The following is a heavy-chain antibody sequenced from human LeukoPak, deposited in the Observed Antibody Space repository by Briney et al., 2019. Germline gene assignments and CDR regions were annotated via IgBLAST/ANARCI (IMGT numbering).Heavy chain of an antibody. V-gene: IGHV1-8*03. J-gene: IGHJ4*02. Sequence: ASVKVSCKASGYTFNSYDINWVRQATGQGLEWMGWMNPNSGNTGYAQKFQGRVTITRNTSISTAYMELSSLRSEDTAVYYCARDPRLSSVPFHYRGQGTLVTVPS. D-gene: IGHD3-16*02. CDR3: ARDPRLSSVPFHY. CDR2: MNPNSGNT. CDR1: GYTFNSYD.